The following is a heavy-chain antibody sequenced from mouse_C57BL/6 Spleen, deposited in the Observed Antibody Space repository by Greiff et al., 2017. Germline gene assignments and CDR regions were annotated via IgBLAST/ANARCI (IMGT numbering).Heavy chain of an antibody. V-gene: IGHV1-82*01. Sequence: QVQLQQSGPELVKPGASVKISCKASGYAFSSSWMNWVKQRPGKGLEWIGRIYPGDGDTNYNGKFKGKATLTADKSSSTAYMQLSSLTSEDSAVYFCARDDQRGLDYWGQGTTLTVSS. J-gene: IGHJ2*01. CDR3: ARDDQRGLDY. CDR2: IYPGDGDT. D-gene: IGHD2-3*01. CDR1: GYAFSSSW.